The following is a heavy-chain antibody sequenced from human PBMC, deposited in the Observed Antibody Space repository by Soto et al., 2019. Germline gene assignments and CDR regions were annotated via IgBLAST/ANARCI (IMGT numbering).Heavy chain of an antibody. CDR3: VKDIAALKILDY. CDR2: ITPNGDDT. J-gene: IGHJ4*02. V-gene: IGHV3-64D*08. CDR1: GFTFSSYS. D-gene: IGHD2-15*01. Sequence: GGYLRLSCSASGFTFSSYSMHWVRQAPGKGLEYVSAITPNGDDTYHADSVRGRFTTSRDNSKNTLYLQLNSLRVEDTAVYFCVKDIAALKILDYWGQGTLDIVSS.